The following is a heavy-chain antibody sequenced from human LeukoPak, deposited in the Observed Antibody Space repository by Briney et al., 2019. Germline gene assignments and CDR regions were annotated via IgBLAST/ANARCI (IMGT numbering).Heavy chain of an antibody. CDR3: ARWAKSYYYYMDV. V-gene: IGHV1-8*01. D-gene: IGHD4/OR15-4a*01. Sequence: GASVKVSCKASGYNFNSYEINWVRQATGQGLEWMGWVSPHSGNTGFAQKFQGRISITRNTSISTAYMELRSLRSEDTAVYYCARWAKSYYYYMDVWGKGTTVTVSS. CDR1: GYNFNSYE. CDR2: VSPHSGNT. J-gene: IGHJ6*03.